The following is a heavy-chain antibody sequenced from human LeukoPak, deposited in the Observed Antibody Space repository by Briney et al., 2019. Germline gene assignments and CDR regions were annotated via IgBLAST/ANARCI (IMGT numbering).Heavy chain of an antibody. Sequence: SETLSLTCTVSGVSISTYYWSWIRQPPGKGLEWIGYIYSSGTTNYNPSLKSRVTISIDTSKNEFSLRLTSVTAADTAVYYCARDFAYWGQGTLVTVSS. J-gene: IGHJ4*02. CDR1: GVSISTYY. CDR3: ARDFAY. V-gene: IGHV4-59*01. CDR2: IYSSGTT.